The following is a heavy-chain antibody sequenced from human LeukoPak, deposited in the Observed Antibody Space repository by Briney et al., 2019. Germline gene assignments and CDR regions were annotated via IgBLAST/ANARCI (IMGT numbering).Heavy chain of an antibody. CDR2: ITSSSSSI. Sequence: GGSLRLSCVASGFTFSIYTMSWVRQAPGKGLEWVSSITSSSSSIYSADSVKGRLTISRDNAKNSLYLEMNSLRDEDTAVYYCARDLAWGAYWGQGTLVTVSS. V-gene: IGHV3-21*01. CDR1: GFTFSIYT. CDR3: ARDLAWGAY. D-gene: IGHD4/OR15-4a*01. J-gene: IGHJ4*02.